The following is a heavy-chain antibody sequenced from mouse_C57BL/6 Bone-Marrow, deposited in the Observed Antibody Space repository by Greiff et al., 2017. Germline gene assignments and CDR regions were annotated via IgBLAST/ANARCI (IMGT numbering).Heavy chain of an antibody. Sequence: EVKLLESGGDLVKPGGSLKLSCAASGFTFSSYGMSWVRQTPDKRLEWVATISSGGSYTYYPGRVKGRFINSRDNAKNTLYLQMNSLKSEDTAIYDCARHGRIYYGYDEGDYWGQGTTLTVSS. V-gene: IGHV5-6*01. CDR2: ISSGGSYT. CDR1: GFTFSSYG. CDR3: ARHGRIYYGYDEGDY. D-gene: IGHD2-2*01. J-gene: IGHJ2*01.